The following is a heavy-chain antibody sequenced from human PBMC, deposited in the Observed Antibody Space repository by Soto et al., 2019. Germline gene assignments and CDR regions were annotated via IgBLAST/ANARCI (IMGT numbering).Heavy chain of an antibody. D-gene: IGHD1-1*01. J-gene: IGHJ5*02. V-gene: IGHV2-5*02. CDR3: AYRKGAPTGTGNWFDP. CDR2: FYWDDDK. CDR1: GFSLTTNGVG. Sequence: QITLKESGPPLVKPTETLTLTCTFSGFSLTTNGVGVGWIRQPPGKALEWLGLFYWDDDKRYSPSLENRLTITKDTSKNQVVLIMTNMDPEDTGTYYCAYRKGAPTGTGNWFDPWGQGTPVTVSS.